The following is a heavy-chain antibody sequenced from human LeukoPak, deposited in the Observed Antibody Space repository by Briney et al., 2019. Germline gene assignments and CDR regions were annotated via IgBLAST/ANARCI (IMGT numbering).Heavy chain of an antibody. Sequence: GGCMRFSCLGSGFTFSDYYMSWMRQDPVKRLQWGTYIGTRNSITDYADSVKGRLTVSRDNAKNSLYVQMNNLRVEDTVVFFFFKQKTAYEILSGSYKGFDYWGQRILVTVSS. CDR2: IGTRNSIT. V-gene: IGHV3-11*03. CDR3: FKQKTAYEILSGSYKGFDY. D-gene: IGHD3-9*01. J-gene: IGHJ4*02. CDR1: GFTFSDYY.